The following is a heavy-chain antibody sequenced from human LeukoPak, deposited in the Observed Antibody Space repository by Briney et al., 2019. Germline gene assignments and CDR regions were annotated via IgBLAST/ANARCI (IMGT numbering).Heavy chain of an antibody. Sequence: GGSLGLSCAGSGFTFSSYTMNWVRQAPGKGLEWVSSISSTSKYVYYAHSVRGRFTISRDNAKNSLYLQMNSLRAEDTALYYCARDESSSWIRVLDYYYLDVWGRGTTVTVSS. V-gene: IGHV3-21*01. D-gene: IGHD6-13*01. CDR1: GFTFSSYT. CDR2: ISSTSKYV. CDR3: ARDESSSWIRVLDYYYLDV. J-gene: IGHJ6*03.